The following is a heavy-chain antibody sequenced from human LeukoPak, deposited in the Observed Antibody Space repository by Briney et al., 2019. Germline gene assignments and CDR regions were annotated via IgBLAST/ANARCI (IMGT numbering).Heavy chain of an antibody. CDR1: GGSFSGYY. CDR2: INHSGST. D-gene: IGHD2-2*03. Sequence: SETLSLTCAVYGGSFSGYYWSWIRQPPGKGLEWIGEINHSGSTNYNPSLKSRVTISVDTSKNQFSLKLSSVTAEDTAVYYCARGVGYCSSTSCKRGFDPWGQGTLVTVSS. V-gene: IGHV4-34*01. CDR3: ARGVGYCSSTSCKRGFDP. J-gene: IGHJ5*02.